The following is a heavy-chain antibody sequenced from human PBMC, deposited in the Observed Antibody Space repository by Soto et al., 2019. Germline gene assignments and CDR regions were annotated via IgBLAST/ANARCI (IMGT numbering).Heavy chain of an antibody. CDR2: IIPVFGTP. V-gene: IGHV1-69*06. CDR3: ARGGALSTSLYCGDGLDS. D-gene: IGHD2-21*01. CDR1: GYSFSSHA. J-gene: IGHJ4*02. Sequence: QVQLEQSGSEVKKSGSSVKVSCKASGYSFSSHAITWVRQAPGQGLECIGGIIPVFGTPSYGQKFQGSVTIAAAKSTNTSYLELRSLISEDTAVYYCARGGALSTSLYCGDGLDSLGQGNQVTVSS.